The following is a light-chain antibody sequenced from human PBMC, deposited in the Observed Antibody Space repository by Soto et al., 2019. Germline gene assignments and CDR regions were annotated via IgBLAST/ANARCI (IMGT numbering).Light chain of an antibody. V-gene: IGLV2-14*01. J-gene: IGLJ1*01. Sequence: QSVLTQPASVSGSPGQSITISCTGTPGAVGAYNYASWYQQYPGKAPQVIIFEVRKRPSGVSNRFSGSKSGDTASLTISGLQAEDEADYYCSSYRSSTTFVFGTGTKLTVL. CDR1: PGAVGAYNY. CDR2: EVR. CDR3: SSYRSSTTFV.